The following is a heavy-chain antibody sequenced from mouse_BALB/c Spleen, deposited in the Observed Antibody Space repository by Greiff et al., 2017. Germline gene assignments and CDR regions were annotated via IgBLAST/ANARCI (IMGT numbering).Heavy chain of an antibody. CDR2: VNPYNGGT. CDR1: GYTFTDYY. Sequence: VQLQQSGPELVKPGASVKMSCKASGYTFTDYYMDWVKQSHGESFEWIGRVNPYNGGTSYNQKFKGKATLTVDKSSSTAYMELNSLTSEDSAVYYCVRNYDRAWFAYWGQGTLVTVSA. V-gene: IGHV1-19*01. CDR3: VRNYDRAWFAY. D-gene: IGHD2-4*01. J-gene: IGHJ3*01.